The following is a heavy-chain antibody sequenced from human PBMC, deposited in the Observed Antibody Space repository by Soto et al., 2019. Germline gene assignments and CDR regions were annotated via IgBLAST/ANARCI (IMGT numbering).Heavy chain of an antibody. J-gene: IGHJ6*02. CDR1: GGTFSSYT. D-gene: IGHD3-22*01. V-gene: IGHV1-18*01. CDR2: ISAYNGNT. Sequence: ASVKVSCKASGGTFSSYTISWVRQAPGQGLEWMGWISAYNGNTNYAQKLQGRVTMTTDTSTSTAYMELRSLRSDDTAVYYCARETYYYDSSGYFGYYYGMDVWGQGTTVTVSS. CDR3: ARETYYYDSSGYFGYYYGMDV.